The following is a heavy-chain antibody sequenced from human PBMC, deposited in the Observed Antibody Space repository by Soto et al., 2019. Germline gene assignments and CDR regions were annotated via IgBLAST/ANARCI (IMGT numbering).Heavy chain of an antibody. Sequence: EVQLLESGGGLVQPGGSLRLSCAASGFTFTNYAMTWVRQAPGKGLQWVSAISGSGGSTYYADSVRGRFTISRDNSKNTLYLQMNSLRAEDTAVYYCAKESRFLEWLFDYYYYMDVWGKGTTVTVSS. J-gene: IGHJ6*03. CDR1: GFTFTNYA. D-gene: IGHD3-3*01. CDR2: ISGSGGST. CDR3: AKESRFLEWLFDYYYYMDV. V-gene: IGHV3-23*01.